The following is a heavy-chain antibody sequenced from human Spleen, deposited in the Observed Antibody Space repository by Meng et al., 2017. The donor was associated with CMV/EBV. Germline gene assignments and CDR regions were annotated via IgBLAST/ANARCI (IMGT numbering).Heavy chain of an antibody. CDR2: ISAYNGNT. Sequence: ASVKVSCKAAGYTFSNYGITWVRQAPGQGLEWMGWISAYNGNTNYAQKLQGRVTMTTDTSTSTAYMELRSLRSDDTAVYYCARGEGSADAFDIWGQGTMVTVSS. D-gene: IGHD3-16*01. J-gene: IGHJ3*02. V-gene: IGHV1-18*01. CDR1: GYTFSNYG. CDR3: ARGEGSADAFDI.